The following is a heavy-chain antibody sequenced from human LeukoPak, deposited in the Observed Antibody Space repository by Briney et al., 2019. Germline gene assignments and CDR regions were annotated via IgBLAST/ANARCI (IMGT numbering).Heavy chain of an antibody. D-gene: IGHD6-19*01. CDR1: GYSFTSYG. J-gene: IGHJ1*01. Sequence: ASVKVSCKAAGYSFTSYGISWVRQDPGQGREWMRWISAYNGNTHYEQKLQGSLTMTTDTSTSTAYMELRSLRSDDTAVYYCARAIAVAGTTMDFQRWGQGTLVTVSS. V-gene: IGHV1-18*01. CDR3: ARAIAVAGTTMDFQR. CDR2: ISAYNGNT.